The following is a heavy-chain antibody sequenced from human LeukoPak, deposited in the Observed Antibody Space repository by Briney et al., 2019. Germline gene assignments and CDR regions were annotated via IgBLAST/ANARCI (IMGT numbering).Heavy chain of an antibody. CDR1: GFTFSTYA. J-gene: IGHJ4*02. V-gene: IGHV3-23*01. Sequence: GGSLRLSCAASGFTFSTYAMSWVRQAPGKGLEWVSAISGRGVSTSYADSVRGRFTISRDNSKNALYLQMNSLRAEDTAVYYCAKAASGNWNDVSDYWGQGTLVTVSS. CDR3: AKAASGNWNDVSDY. D-gene: IGHD1-20*01. CDR2: ISGRGVST.